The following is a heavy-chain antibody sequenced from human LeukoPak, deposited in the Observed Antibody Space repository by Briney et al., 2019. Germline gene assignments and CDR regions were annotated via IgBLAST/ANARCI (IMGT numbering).Heavy chain of an antibody. CDR2: ISSSSSTI. CDR3: ARDKIVGATVLDY. J-gene: IGHJ4*02. D-gene: IGHD1-26*01. Sequence: GGSLRLSCAASGFTFSSYSMNWVRQAPGKGLEWVSYISSSSSTIYYADSVKGRFTISRDNAKNSLYLQMNSLRAEDTAVYYCARDKIVGATVLDYWGQGSLVTVSS. V-gene: IGHV3-48*01. CDR1: GFTFSSYS.